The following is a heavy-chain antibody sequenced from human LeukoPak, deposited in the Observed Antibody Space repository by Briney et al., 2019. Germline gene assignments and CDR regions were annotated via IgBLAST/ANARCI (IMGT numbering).Heavy chain of an antibody. V-gene: IGHV1-18*04. J-gene: IGHJ4*02. CDR1: GYTFTSYD. D-gene: IGHD6-13*01. Sequence: ASVKVSCKASGYTFTSYDISWVRQAPGQGLEWMGWISVYNGNTNYAQKLQGRVTMTTDTSTSTAYMELRSLRSDDTAVYYCARKAAAVDFDHWGQGTLVTVSS. CDR2: ISVYNGNT. CDR3: ARKAAAVDFDH.